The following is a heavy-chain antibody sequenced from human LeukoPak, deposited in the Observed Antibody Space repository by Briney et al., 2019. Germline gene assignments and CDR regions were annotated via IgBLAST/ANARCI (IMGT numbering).Heavy chain of an antibody. CDR1: GYTFTSYD. CDR2: LNPNSDIT. J-gene: IGHJ5*02. Sequence: ASVKVSCKASGYTFTSYDIKWVRQATGQGLEWVGWLNPNSDITSYAQKFQGRVTITTNTSISTAYMEMSSLRSEDTAVYYCARVGSSTSPWSWFDPWGQGTLVTVSS. CDR3: ARVGSSTSPWSWFDP. V-gene: IGHV1-8*03. D-gene: IGHD2-2*01.